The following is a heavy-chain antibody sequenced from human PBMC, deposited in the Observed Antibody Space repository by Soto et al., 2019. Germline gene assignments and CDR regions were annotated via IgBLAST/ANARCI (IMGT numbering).Heavy chain of an antibody. CDR3: ARHHVRGRTIAGAAEF. V-gene: IGHV4-34*01. CDR2: INHSGNT. D-gene: IGHD6-13*01. CDR1: GGSFSGYY. Sequence: SETLSLTCAVYGGSFSGYYWSWIRQPPGKGLEWIGEINHSGNTNYNPSLKSRVTISVDTSKNQLFLNLSSVTAADTAMYYCARHHVRGRTIAGAAEFWGQGTLVTVS. J-gene: IGHJ4*02.